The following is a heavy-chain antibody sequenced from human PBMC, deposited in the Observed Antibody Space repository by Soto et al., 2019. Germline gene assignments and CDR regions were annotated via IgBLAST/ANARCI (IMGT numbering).Heavy chain of an antibody. J-gene: IGHJ5*02. Sequence: SETLSLTCTVSGGSISSYYWIWIRQPPGKGLEWIGYIYYSGSTNYNPSLKSRVTISVDTSKNQFSLKLSSVTAADTAVYYCARQGVVVVPAAMQAENWFDPWGQGTLVTVSS. CDR2: IYYSGST. D-gene: IGHD2-2*01. CDR3: ARQGVVVVPAAMQAENWFDP. V-gene: IGHV4-59*08. CDR1: GGSISSYY.